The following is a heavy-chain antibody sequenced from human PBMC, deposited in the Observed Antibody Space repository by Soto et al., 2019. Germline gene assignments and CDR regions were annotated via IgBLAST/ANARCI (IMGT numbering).Heavy chain of an antibody. V-gene: IGHV1-2*04. D-gene: IGHD2-15*01. CDR1: GYTFTGYY. J-gene: IGHJ6*03. CDR3: ARDRHYCSGGSCYSDYYYYVDV. Sequence: GASVKVSCKASGYTFTGYYMHWVRQAPGQGLEWMGWINPNSGGTNYAQKFQGWVTMTRDTSISTAYMELSRLRSDDTAVYYCARDRHYCSGGSCYSDYYYYVDVWGKGTTVTVSS. CDR2: INPNSGGT.